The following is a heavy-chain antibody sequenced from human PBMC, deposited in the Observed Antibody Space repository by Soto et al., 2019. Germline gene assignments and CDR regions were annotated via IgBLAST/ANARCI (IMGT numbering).Heavy chain of an antibody. J-gene: IGHJ5*02. Sequence: GDSVKVSCKTSGDTFNTYGINWVRQAPGQGLELMGWISAYDGKTTYAEKFQGRVTLTTDTSTSTAYMELRSLRSDDTAIYYCARDPHEFWTSYWFDPWGQGTPVTVSS. V-gene: IGHV1-18*01. CDR2: ISAYDGKT. D-gene: IGHD3-3*01. CDR3: ARDPHEFWTSYWFDP. CDR1: GDTFNTYG.